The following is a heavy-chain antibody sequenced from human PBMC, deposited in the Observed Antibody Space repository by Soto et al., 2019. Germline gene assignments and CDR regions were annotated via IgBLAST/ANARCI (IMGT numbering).Heavy chain of an antibody. CDR3: AKVFGSGWYAPFDY. D-gene: IGHD6-19*01. CDR2: ISGSGGST. J-gene: IGHJ4*02. Sequence: GESLKISCAASGFTFSSYAMSWVRQAPGKGLEWVSAISGSGGSTYYADSVKGRFTISRDNSKNTLYLQMNSLRAEDTAVYYCAKVFGSGWYAPFDYWGQGTLVTVSS. V-gene: IGHV3-23*01. CDR1: GFTFSSYA.